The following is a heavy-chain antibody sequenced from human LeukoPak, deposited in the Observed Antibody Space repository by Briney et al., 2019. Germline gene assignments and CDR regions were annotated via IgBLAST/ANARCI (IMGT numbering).Heavy chain of an antibody. V-gene: IGHV4-59*01. Sequence: SPSTPFLTCTFPGRSPTRYYCSSIRQPPAQGLAWIRSIYYSRSPTYNPSLKSRVTISVDTSTHQFSLKLSSVTAADTAVYSCATMAGEEYYAFSSGPLGYGMDVWGQVTTVTASS. CDR1: GRSPTRYY. D-gene: IGHD3-3*01. CDR2: IYYSRSP. J-gene: IGHJ6*02. CDR3: ATMAGEEYYAFSSGPLGYGMDV.